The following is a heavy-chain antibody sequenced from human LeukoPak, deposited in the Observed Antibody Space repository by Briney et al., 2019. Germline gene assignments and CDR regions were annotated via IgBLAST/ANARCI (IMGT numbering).Heavy chain of an antibody. V-gene: IGHV3-20*04. CDR2: INWNGGST. Sequence: GGSLRLSCAASGFSFSSYAMSWVRQAPGKGLEWVPGINWNGGSTGYADSVKGRFTISRDNAKNSLYLQMNSLRAEDTALYYCARAVFSGSYYTHFDYWGQGTLVTVSS. D-gene: IGHD1-26*01. CDR1: GFSFSSYA. CDR3: ARAVFSGSYYTHFDY. J-gene: IGHJ4*02.